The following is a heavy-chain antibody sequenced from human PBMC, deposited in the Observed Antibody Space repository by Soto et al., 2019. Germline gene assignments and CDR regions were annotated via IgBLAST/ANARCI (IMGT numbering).Heavy chain of an antibody. V-gene: IGHV4-4*07. CDR2: IYTSGST. CDR1: GTSVSNYY. Sequence: QVQLQESGPGLVKPSETLSLPCSVSGTSVSNYYWSWIRQPPGKGLEHIGRIYTSGSTSYNPSLKSRVTMSMATSHTQIFLNLTSVTTADTAVYYCARGGIQLSYAFDYWGQGILVTVSS. CDR3: ARGGIQLSYAFDY. D-gene: IGHD5-18*01. J-gene: IGHJ4*02.